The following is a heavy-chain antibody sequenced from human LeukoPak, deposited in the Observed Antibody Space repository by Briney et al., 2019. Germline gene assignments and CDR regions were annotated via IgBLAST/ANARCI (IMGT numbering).Heavy chain of an antibody. CDR1: GGSISSGNYY. Sequence: SETLSLTCIVSGGSISSGNYYWYWIRQPAGKGLEWIGYIYYSGSTNYNPSLKSRVTISVDTSKNQFSLNLTSVTAADTAVYYCARGGGSFANYFDTWGQGTLVTVSS. V-gene: IGHV4-61*10. CDR3: ARGGGSFANYFDT. CDR2: IYYSGST. D-gene: IGHD1-7*01. J-gene: IGHJ5*02.